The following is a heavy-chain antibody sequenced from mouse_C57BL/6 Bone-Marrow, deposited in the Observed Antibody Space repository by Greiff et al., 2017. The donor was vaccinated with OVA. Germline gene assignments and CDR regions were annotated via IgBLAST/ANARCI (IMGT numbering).Heavy chain of an antibody. V-gene: IGHV5-2*01. Sequence: EVQLVESGGGLVQPGESLKLSCESNEYAFPSYDMSWVRKTPEKRLELVAAINSDGGSTYYPDTMERRFIISRDNAKKTLYLQMSSLRSEDTAEGYYGSGAYFDVWGTGTTVTVSS. CDR1: EYAFPSYD. J-gene: IGHJ1*03. CDR2: INSDGGST. D-gene: IGHD1-1*01. CDR3: GSGAYFDV.